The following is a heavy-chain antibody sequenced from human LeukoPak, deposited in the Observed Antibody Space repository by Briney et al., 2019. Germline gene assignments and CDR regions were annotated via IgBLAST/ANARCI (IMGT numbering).Heavy chain of an antibody. CDR2: IKKTGSET. Sequence: GGSLRLSCAASGFTFSTHWMNWVRQAPGKGLEWVAYIKKTGSETYYVDSVKGRFTITRDNTRSSLFLQMYSLRAEDTAVYFCAREDGYCSGGNCYSYFDSWGQGTLVTVSS. D-gene: IGHD2-15*01. CDR1: GFTFSTHW. CDR3: AREDGYCSGGNCYSYFDS. V-gene: IGHV3-7*01. J-gene: IGHJ4*02.